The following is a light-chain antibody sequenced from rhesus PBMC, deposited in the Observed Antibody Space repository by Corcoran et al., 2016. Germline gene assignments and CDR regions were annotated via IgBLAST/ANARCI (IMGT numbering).Light chain of an antibody. J-gene: IGKJ2*01. V-gene: IGKV3-10*01. Sequence: QVILTQSPATLSLSPGERATLSCRASQSVSSNLAWYQQKPGQAPRLLIYGASSRATGIPDRFSGSGSGTDFTLTISSLGPEDVGVYHCYQHSSGYSFGQGTKVEIK. CDR3: YQHSSGYS. CDR1: QSVSSN. CDR2: GAS.